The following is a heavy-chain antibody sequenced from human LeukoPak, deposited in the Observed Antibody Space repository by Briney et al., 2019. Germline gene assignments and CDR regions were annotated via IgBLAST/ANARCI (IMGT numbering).Heavy chain of an antibody. J-gene: IGHJ4*02. CDR3: ARGGSSSGWYAGPLDY. CDR1: GGAISSYY. D-gene: IGHD6-19*01. Sequence: SETLCLTCTVSGGAISSYYWSWIRQPPGKGLEWIGDIYYSGSTNYNPSLKSRVTISADTTKNQFSLKLSSVTAADTAVYYCARGGSSSGWYAGPLDYWGQGTLVTVSS. CDR2: IYYSGST. V-gene: IGHV4-59*01.